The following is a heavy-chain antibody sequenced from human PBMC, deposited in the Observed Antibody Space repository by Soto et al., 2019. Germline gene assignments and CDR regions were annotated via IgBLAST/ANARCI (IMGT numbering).Heavy chain of an antibody. D-gene: IGHD3-10*01. J-gene: IGHJ5*02. CDR2: ISSSSSTI. V-gene: IGHV3-48*01. Sequence: PGGSLRLSFAASGFTFSSYSMNWVRQAPGKGLEWVSYISSSSSTIYYADSVKGRFTISRDNAKNSLYLQMNSLRAEDTAVYYCVPELWFGELFSPNNWFDPWGQGTLVTVSS. CDR3: VPELWFGELFSPNNWFDP. CDR1: GFTFSSYS.